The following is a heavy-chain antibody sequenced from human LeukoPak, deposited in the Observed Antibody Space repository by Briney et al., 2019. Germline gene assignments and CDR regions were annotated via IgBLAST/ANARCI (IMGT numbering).Heavy chain of an antibody. Sequence: PGXSLTLSCAASGFTFSRLGMQWVRQAPGKGLEWVAVIHNDGTQGQYADSVKGRFTISKDNSQNTLYLQMNNLRDDDTAVYYCAKEGDEFRGYLDVWGKGTTVTVSS. CDR2: IHNDGTQG. CDR3: AKEGDEFRGYLDV. J-gene: IGHJ6*03. V-gene: IGHV3-33*06. D-gene: IGHD3-16*01. CDR1: GFTFSRLG.